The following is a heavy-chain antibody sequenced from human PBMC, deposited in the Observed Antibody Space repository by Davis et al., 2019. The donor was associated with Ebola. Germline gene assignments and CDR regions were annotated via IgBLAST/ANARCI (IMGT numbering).Heavy chain of an antibody. Sequence: AASVKVSCKASGYTFTSYYMHWVRQAPGQGLEWMGWINPNSGGTNYAQKFQGWVTMTRDTSISTAYMELSRLRSDDTAVYYCARENIAAAGTWYYYYGMDVWGQGTTVTVSS. CDR2: INPNSGGT. D-gene: IGHD6-13*01. CDR1: GYTFTSYY. J-gene: IGHJ6*02. CDR3: ARENIAAAGTWYYYYGMDV. V-gene: IGHV1-2*04.